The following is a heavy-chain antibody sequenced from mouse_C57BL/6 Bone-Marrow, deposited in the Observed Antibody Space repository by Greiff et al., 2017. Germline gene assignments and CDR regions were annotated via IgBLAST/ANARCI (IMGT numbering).Heavy chain of an antibody. D-gene: IGHD1-1*01. J-gene: IGHJ2*01. CDR1: GYSITSDY. CDR2: ISYSGST. V-gene: IGHV3-8*01. Sequence: EVMLVESGPGLAKPSQTLSLTCSVTGYSITSDYWNWIRKFPGNKLEYMGYISYSGSTYYNPSLKSRISITRDTSKNQYYLQLNSVTTEDTATYYCARSPSTVVAPYYFDYWGQGTTLTVSS. CDR3: ARSPSTVVAPYYFDY.